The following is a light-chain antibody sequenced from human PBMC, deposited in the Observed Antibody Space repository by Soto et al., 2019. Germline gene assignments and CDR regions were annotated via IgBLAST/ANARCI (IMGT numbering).Light chain of an antibody. CDR1: QEISPF. CDR2: ASS. Sequence: AIRVTQSPSSISASTGDRVTITCRASQEISPFLAWYQQRPGKAPNLLLYASSTLKSGVPSRFSGSGSGTDFTLTISNLQSEDSATYFCQQYYQYSRTFGQGTKVEIK. V-gene: IGKV1-8*01. J-gene: IGKJ1*01. CDR3: QQYYQYSRT.